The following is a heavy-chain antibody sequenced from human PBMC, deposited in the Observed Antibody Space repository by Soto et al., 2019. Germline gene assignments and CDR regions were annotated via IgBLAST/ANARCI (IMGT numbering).Heavy chain of an antibody. CDR3: ARDITGTTIPYYYYGMDV. CDR1: GYTFTSYD. V-gene: IGHV1-8*01. Sequence: ASVKVSCKASGYTFTSYDINWVRQATGQGLEWMGWMNPNSGNTGYAQNFQGRGTMTRNTSISTAYMELSSLRSEDTAVYYCARDITGTTIPYYYYGMDVWGQGTTVTVSS. D-gene: IGHD1-7*01. CDR2: MNPNSGNT. J-gene: IGHJ6*02.